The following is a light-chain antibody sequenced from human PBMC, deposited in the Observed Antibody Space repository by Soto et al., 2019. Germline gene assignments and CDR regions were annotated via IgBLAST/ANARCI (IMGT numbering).Light chain of an antibody. Sequence: DIQMTQSPSTLSASVGDRVTITCRASQSVNNWLAWYQQKPGKDPNLLIYKVSNLESGVPSRFSGSGSGTEFTLTISSLQPDDFATYYCQQYNSYSWTFGQGTKVEIK. CDR1: QSVNNW. CDR2: KVS. CDR3: QQYNSYSWT. V-gene: IGKV1-5*03. J-gene: IGKJ1*01.